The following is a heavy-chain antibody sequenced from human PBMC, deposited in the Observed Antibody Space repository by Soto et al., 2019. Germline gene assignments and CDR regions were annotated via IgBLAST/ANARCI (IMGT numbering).Heavy chain of an antibody. CDR2: INPNSGGT. CDR3: ARDSAYSSGSVPYWGYYYYGMDV. CDR1: GYTFTGYY. Sequence: ASVKVSCKASGYTFTGYYMHWVRQAPGQGLEWMGWINPNSGGTNYAQKFQGWVTMTRDTSISTAYMELSRLRSDDTAVYYCARDSAYSSGSVPYWGYYYYGMDVWGQGTTVTVSS. D-gene: IGHD6-19*01. J-gene: IGHJ6*02. V-gene: IGHV1-2*04.